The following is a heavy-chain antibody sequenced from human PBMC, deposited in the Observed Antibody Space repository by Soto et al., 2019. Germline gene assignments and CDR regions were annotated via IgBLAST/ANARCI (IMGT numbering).Heavy chain of an antibody. CDR2: IYYSGST. V-gene: IGHV4-59*01. CDR1: GGSISSYY. CDR3: ARSRYYYDSSGYSHYYYYGMDV. Sequence: PSETLSLTCTVSGGSISSYYWSWIRQPPGKGLEWIGYIYYSGSTNYNPSLKSRVTISVDTSKNQFSLKLSSVTAADTAMYYCARSRYYYDSSGYSHYYYYGMDVWGQGTTVTV. J-gene: IGHJ6*02. D-gene: IGHD3-22*01.